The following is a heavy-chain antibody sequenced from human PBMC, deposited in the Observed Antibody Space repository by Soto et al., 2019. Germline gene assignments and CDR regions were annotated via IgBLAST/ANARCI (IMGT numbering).Heavy chain of an antibody. D-gene: IGHD4-17*01. J-gene: IGHJ6*02. CDR3: ARVMYGRAVTTGASYYYYYGMDV. Sequence: ASVKVSCKTSGYTFTGYYMHWVRQAPGQGLEWMGWINPNSGGTNYAQKFQGWVTMTRDTSISTAYMELSRLRSEDTAVYYCARVMYGRAVTTGASYYYYYGMDVWGQGTTVTVSS. CDR2: INPNSGGT. CDR1: GYTFTGYY. V-gene: IGHV1-2*04.